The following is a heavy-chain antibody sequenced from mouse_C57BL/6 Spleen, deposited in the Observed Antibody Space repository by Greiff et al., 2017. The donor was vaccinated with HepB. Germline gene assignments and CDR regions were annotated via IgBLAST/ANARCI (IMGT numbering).Heavy chain of an antibody. CDR3: TTRGVYDGDYYYAMDY. D-gene: IGHD2-14*01. CDR1: GFNIKDDY. J-gene: IGHJ4*01. Sequence: VQLQQSGAELVRPGASVKLSCTASGFNIKDDYMHWVKQRPEQGLEWIGWIDPENGDTEYASKFQGKATITADTSSNTAYLQLSSLTSEDTAVYYCTTRGVYDGDYYYAMDYWGQGTSVTVSS. V-gene: IGHV14-4*01. CDR2: IDPENGDT.